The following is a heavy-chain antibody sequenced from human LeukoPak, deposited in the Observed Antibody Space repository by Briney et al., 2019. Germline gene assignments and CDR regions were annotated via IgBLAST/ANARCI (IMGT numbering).Heavy chain of an antibody. CDR3: AKDRGYSYGDGIDY. CDR2: ISYDGSNK. V-gene: IGHV3-30*18. J-gene: IGHJ4*02. D-gene: IGHD5-18*01. CDR1: RFTFSSYG. Sequence: PGGSLRLSCAASRFTFSSYGMHWVRQAPGKGLEWVAVISYDGSNKYYADSVKGRFTISRDNSKNTLYLQMNSLRAEDTAVYYCAKDRGYSYGDGIDYWGQGTLVTVSS.